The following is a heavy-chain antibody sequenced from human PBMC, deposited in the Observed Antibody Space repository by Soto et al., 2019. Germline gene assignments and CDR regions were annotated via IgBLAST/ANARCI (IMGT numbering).Heavy chain of an antibody. Sequence: QAQLVQSGAAVQKPGASVTVSCKASGYDYVTYAITWVRQRPGQGLEWMGWISTLNGNTNYAQNFQGRVTMTTDTSTRIVHLELRSLRSDDTAVYYCARRVHVWLPDYYGMDVWCQGNTVSVSS. D-gene: IGHD1-1*01. CDR3: ARRVHVWLPDYYGMDV. CDR1: GYDYVTYA. J-gene: IGHJ6*02. V-gene: IGHV1-18*01. CDR2: ISTLNGNT.